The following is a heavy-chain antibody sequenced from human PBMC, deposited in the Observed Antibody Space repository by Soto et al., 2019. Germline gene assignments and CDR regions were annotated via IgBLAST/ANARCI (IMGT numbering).Heavy chain of an antibody. V-gene: IGHV3-33*01. D-gene: IGHD6-6*01. CDR2: IWYDGSNK. CDR3: ARGGMSIAAPQDV. CDR1: GFTFSSYG. Sequence: PGGSLRLSCAASGFTFSSYGMHWVRQAPGKGLEWVAVIWYDGSNKYYADSVKGRFTISRDNSKNTLYLQMNSLRAEDTAVYYCARGGMSIAAPQDVWGQGTTVTVSS. J-gene: IGHJ6*02.